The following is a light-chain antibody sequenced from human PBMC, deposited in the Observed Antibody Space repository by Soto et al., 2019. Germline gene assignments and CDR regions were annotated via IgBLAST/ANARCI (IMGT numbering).Light chain of an antibody. V-gene: IGLV2-14*03. Sequence: QSALTQPASVSGSPGQSITLSCTGTSRAIGAYNYVSWFQQYQGKAPKCMIYDVNNRPSGVSNRFSGSKSGNTASLTISGLQAEDEAVYYCTSYTTSNTLTLGGGTKLTVL. J-gene: IGLJ2*01. CDR1: SRAIGAYNY. CDR3: TSYTTSNTLT. CDR2: DVN.